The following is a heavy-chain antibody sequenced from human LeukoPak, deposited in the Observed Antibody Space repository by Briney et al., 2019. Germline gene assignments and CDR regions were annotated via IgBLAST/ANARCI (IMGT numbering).Heavy chain of an antibody. Sequence: GGSLRLSCAASGFSVNTNYMTWVRQAPGKGLEWVSVLYSGGGAYYADSVKDRFTISRDYSQNTLLLQMNSLRAEDTAVYYCARDPPIYQGISSYYYGMDVWGQGTAVTVSS. CDR2: LYSGGGA. J-gene: IGHJ6*02. D-gene: IGHD3-3*02. V-gene: IGHV3-66*01. CDR3: ARDPPIYQGISSYYYGMDV. CDR1: GFSVNTNY.